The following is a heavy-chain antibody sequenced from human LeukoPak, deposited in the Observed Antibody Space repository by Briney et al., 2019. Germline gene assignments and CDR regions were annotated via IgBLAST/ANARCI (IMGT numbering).Heavy chain of an antibody. CDR1: GGTFSSYA. Sequence: SVKVSCKASGGTFSSYAISWVRQAPGQGLEWMGGIIPIFGTANYAQKFQGRVTITADESTSTAYMELSSLRSEDTAVYYCARGGEWLKFDSFAYWGQGTLVTVSS. V-gene: IGHV1-69*01. CDR3: ARGGEWLKFDSFAY. CDR2: IIPIFGTA. J-gene: IGHJ4*02. D-gene: IGHD5-24*01.